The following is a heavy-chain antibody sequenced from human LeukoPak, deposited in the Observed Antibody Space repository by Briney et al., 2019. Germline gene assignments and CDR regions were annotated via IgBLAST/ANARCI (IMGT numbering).Heavy chain of an antibody. CDR3: AKDSVQYSSSSLYYFDY. CDR2: ISGSGGST. D-gene: IGHD6-6*01. J-gene: IGHJ4*02. Sequence: GGSLRLSCAASGFTFSSYAMSWVRQAPGKGLEWVSAISGSGGSTYYADSVKGRFTISRDNSKNTLYLQMNSLRAEDTAVYYCAKDSVQYSSSSLYYFDYWGQGTLVTVSS. CDR1: GFTFSSYA. V-gene: IGHV3-23*01.